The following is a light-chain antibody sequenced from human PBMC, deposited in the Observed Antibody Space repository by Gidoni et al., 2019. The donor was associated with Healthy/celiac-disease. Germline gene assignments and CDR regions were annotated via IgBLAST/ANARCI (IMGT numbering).Light chain of an antibody. J-gene: IGKJ4*01. CDR2: DAS. V-gene: IGKV1-33*01. CDR1: QDISNY. CDR3: QQYDNLPLT. Sequence: IQMTKPPSSLSASVGDRVTITCKASQDISNYLNWYQQKPGKAPKLLIYDASNLETGVPSRFSGSGSGTDFTFTISSLQPEDIATYYCQQYDNLPLTFGGGTKVEIK.